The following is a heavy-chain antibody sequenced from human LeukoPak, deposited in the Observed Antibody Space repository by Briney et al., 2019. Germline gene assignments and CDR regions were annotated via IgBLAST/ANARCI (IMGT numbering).Heavy chain of an antibody. J-gene: IGHJ4*02. CDR2: TYYRSKWYN. D-gene: IGHD3-9*01. Sequence: SQTLSLTCAISGGSVSSYSAAWNWIRQSPSRGLEWLGWTYYRSKWYNDYAVSVKSRITINPDTAKNQFSLQLNSVTPEDTAVYYCARAVLRYFDWLRGSDYFDYCGQGTLVTVSS. CDR1: GGSVSSYSAA. V-gene: IGHV6-1*01. CDR3: ARAVLRYFDWLRGSDYFDY.